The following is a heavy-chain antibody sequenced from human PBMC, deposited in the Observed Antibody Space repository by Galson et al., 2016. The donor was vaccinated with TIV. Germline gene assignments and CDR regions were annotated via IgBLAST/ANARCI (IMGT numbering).Heavy chain of an antibody. V-gene: IGHV3-30*14. CDR2: ISYDGSNK. CDR3: ARTYDYGDKYYFGMDV. CDR1: GFNFNNYA. Sequence: SLRLSCAAAGFNFNNYAMHWVRQAPGKGLEWVAGISYDGSNKNYAQFVKGRITVSRDTSRNTLYLQMNSLGPEDTAVYYCARTYDYGDKYYFGMDVRGQGTTVTVSS. D-gene: IGHD4-17*01. J-gene: IGHJ6*02.